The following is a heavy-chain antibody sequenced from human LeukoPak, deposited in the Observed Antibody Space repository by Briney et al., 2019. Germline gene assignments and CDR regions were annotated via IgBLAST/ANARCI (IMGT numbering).Heavy chain of an antibody. CDR3: ASPEMATIN. D-gene: IGHD5-24*01. V-gene: IGHV4-38-2*02. J-gene: IGHJ4*02. Sequence: SETLSLTCTVSGYSISGGYYWGWIRQPPGKGLEWIGSIYHSGSTYYNPSLKSRVTISVDTSKNQFSLKLSSVTAADTAVYYCASPEMATINWGQGTLVTVSS. CDR2: IYHSGST. CDR1: GYSISGGYY.